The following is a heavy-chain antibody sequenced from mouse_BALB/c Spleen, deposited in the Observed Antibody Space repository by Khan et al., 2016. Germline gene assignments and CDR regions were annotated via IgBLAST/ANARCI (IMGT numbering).Heavy chain of an antibody. V-gene: IGHV5-6*01. D-gene: IGHD2-4*01. CDR3: ARQGTMITTGYAMDY. Sequence: EVELVESGGDLVKPGGSLKLSCAASGFTFSSYGMSWVRQTPDKRLEWVATISSGGSYTYYPDSVTGRFTISRDNAKNTLYLHMSSLKSEDTAMYYCARQGTMITTGYAMDYWGQGTSVTVSS. CDR1: GFTFSSYG. J-gene: IGHJ4*01. CDR2: ISSGGSYT.